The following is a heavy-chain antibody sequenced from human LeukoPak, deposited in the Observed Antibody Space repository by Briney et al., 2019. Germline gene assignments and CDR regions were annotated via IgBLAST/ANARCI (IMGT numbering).Heavy chain of an antibody. CDR2: IAADGAS. J-gene: IGHJ4*02. D-gene: IGHD3-10*01. CDR3: AKGPNFGSWRAVDY. V-gene: IGHV3-53*01. CDR1: GGSISSGGYY. Sequence: LSLTCTVSGGSISSGGYYWSWVRQTSETGLEWVSSIAADGASWYADSVRGRFTISRDKSQNILYLQMNSLRADDTAIYYCAKGPNFGSWRAVDYWGQGSLVTVSS.